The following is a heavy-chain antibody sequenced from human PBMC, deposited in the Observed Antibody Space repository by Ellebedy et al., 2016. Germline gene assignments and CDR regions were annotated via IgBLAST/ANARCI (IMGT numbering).Heavy chain of an antibody. Sequence: GGSLRLSCAASGFTFSSYWMHWVRQAPGKGLVWVSRINSDGSSTSYADSVKGRFTISRDNAKNTLYLQMNSLRAEDTAVYYCARGSYSYGHNDYWGQGTLVTVSS. CDR3: ARGSYSYGHNDY. J-gene: IGHJ4*02. D-gene: IGHD5-18*01. CDR2: INSDGSST. CDR1: GFTFSSYW. V-gene: IGHV3-74*01.